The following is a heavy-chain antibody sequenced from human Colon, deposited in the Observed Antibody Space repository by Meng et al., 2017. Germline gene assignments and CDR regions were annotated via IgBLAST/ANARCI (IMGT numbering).Heavy chain of an antibody. J-gene: IGHJ4*02. Sequence: QVQLQESSPGLLQHSETLSLGCSVSGASVSVNSYWSWVRQPPGRGLEWIGQIAHRGSAYYRPSLNSPVTMSLDKSTNQFSLRLTSVTAADTAVYYCARHGGYYQDFWGQGTLVTVSS. CDR2: IAHRGSA. CDR3: ARHGGYYQDF. D-gene: IGHD4-23*01. V-gene: IGHV4-4*02. CDR1: GASVSVNSY.